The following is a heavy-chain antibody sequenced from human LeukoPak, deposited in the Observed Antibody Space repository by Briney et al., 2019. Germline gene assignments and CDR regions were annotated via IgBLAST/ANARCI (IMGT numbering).Heavy chain of an antibody. CDR2: INPNSGGT. Sequence: ASVKVSCKASGYTFTGYYMHWVRQAPGQGLEWMGWINPNSGGTNYAQKFQGRVTMTRDTSISTAYMELSRLKSDDTAVYYCARGRGYWRGYCSGGSCLTFDYWGQGTLVTVSS. V-gene: IGHV1-2*02. CDR3: ARGRGYWRGYCSGGSCLTFDY. J-gene: IGHJ4*02. CDR1: GYTFTGYY. D-gene: IGHD2-15*01.